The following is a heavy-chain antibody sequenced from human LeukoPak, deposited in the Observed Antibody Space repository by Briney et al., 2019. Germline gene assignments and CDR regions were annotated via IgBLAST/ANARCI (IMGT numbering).Heavy chain of an antibody. V-gene: IGHV1-69*04. CDR1: GGTFSSYA. D-gene: IGHD3-22*01. Sequence: SVKVSCKASGGTFSSYAISWVRQAPGQGLEWMGRIIPILGIANYAQKFQGRVTITADKSTSTAYMELSSLRSEDTAVYYCATYYYDSSGYFLTTPAAYFDYWGQGTLVTVSS. CDR3: ATYYYDSSGYFLTTPAAYFDY. J-gene: IGHJ4*02. CDR2: IIPILGIA.